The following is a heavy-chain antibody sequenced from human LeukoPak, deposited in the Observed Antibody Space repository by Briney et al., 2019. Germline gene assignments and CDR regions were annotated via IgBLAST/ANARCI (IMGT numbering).Heavy chain of an antibody. CDR3: ARDDNDILTGYFDS. Sequence: GASVNVSCKASEATFSNSAINWVRLAPGQGLEWMGGIIPMFDTAHYAEKFQGRVTISADESTNTVYMELRGLRSEDTAVYYCARDDNDILTGYFDSWGQGTLVTVSS. V-gene: IGHV1-69*01. D-gene: IGHD3-9*01. CDR1: EATFSNSA. J-gene: IGHJ5*01. CDR2: IIPMFDTA.